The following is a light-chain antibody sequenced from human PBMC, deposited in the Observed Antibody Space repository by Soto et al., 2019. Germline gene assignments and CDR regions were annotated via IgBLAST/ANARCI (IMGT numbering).Light chain of an antibody. CDR3: SSYSTSSTHV. CDR1: SSDVGAYKY. CDR2: EVT. V-gene: IGLV2-14*03. J-gene: IGLJ1*01. Sequence: LTQPASVSGSPGQSITISCTGTSSDVGAYKYVSWFQQHPGKAPKLMIYEVTNRPSGVSNRFSGSKSGNTASLTISGLQPEDEADYYCSSYSTSSTHVFGTGTKVTVL.